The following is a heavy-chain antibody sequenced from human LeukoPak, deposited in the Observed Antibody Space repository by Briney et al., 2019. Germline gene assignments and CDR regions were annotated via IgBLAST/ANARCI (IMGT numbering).Heavy chain of an antibody. J-gene: IGHJ6*03. D-gene: IGHD5-12*01. CDR3: ARLANYYYYYMDV. CDR1: GGSISSGSYY. CDR2: IYTSGST. V-gene: IGHV4-61*02. Sequence: PSQTLSLTCTVAGGSISSGSYYWSWIRQPAGKGLEWIGRIYTSGSTNYNPSLKSRVTISVDTSKNQFSLKLSSVTAADTAVYYCARLANYYYYYMDVWDKGTTVTVSS.